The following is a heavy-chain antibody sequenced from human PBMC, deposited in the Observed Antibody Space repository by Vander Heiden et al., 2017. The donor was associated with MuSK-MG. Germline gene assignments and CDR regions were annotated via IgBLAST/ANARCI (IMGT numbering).Heavy chain of an antibody. V-gene: IGHV3-73*01. Sequence: EVQLVESGGGLVQPGGSLKRSCAASGFSFSGSPMHWVRQASGKGLEWVGRIKSKRENYATAYAASVKGRFTISRDDSKNTAYLQMDSLKNEDTAVYFCLSWEPKGYWGQGTLVTVSS. J-gene: IGHJ4*02. CDR2: IKSKRENYAT. CDR3: LSWEPKGY. CDR1: GFSFSGSP. D-gene: IGHD1-26*01.